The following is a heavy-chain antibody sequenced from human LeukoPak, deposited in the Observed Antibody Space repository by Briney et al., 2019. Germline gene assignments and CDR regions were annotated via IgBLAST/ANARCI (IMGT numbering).Heavy chain of an antibody. V-gene: IGHV3-23*01. CDR3: AKDGCSSTSCSTGDY. CDR2: ISGSGGST. Sequence: GGSLRLSCAASGFTFSSYAMGWVRQAPGKGLEWLSAISGSGGSTYYADSVKGRFTISRDNSKNTLYLQMNSLRAEDTAVYYCAKDGCSSTSCSTGDYWGQGTLVTVSS. CDR1: GFTFSSYA. J-gene: IGHJ4*02. D-gene: IGHD2-2*01.